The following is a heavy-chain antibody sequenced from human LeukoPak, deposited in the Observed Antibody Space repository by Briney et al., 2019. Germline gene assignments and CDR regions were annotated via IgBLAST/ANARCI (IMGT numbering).Heavy chain of an antibody. CDR3: ARARGPHPPDYYYYGMDV. CDR2: IYHSGST. Sequence: SQTLSLTCTVSGGSISSAPYYWSWVRQPPGKGLEWIGYIYHSGSTYYNSSLKSRVTISVDTSKNQFSLKLSSVTAADTAVYYCARARGPHPPDYYYYGMDVWGQGTTVTVSS. J-gene: IGHJ6*02. CDR1: GGSISSAPYY. V-gene: IGHV4-30-2*01.